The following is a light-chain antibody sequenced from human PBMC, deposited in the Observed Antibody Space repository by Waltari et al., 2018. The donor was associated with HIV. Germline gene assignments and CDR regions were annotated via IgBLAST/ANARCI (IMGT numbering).Light chain of an antibody. Sequence: IQLTQSPSSLSVSVGDRVTLTCQASHDISTYLNWYQQKDGKAPKLLIFDGSNLETGAPSRFSGRGAGTDFTLTISSLQPGDVGTYYFQEYANLPPFSFGGGTKVDIK. J-gene: IGKJ4*01. V-gene: IGKV1-33*01. CDR3: QEYANLPPFS. CDR2: DGS. CDR1: HDISTY.